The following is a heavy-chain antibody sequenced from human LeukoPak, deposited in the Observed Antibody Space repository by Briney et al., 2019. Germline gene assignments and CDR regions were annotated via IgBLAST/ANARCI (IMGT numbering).Heavy chain of an antibody. CDR3: AREKNDYVDAFDY. J-gene: IGHJ4*02. CDR1: GFTFSSYW. D-gene: IGHD4-17*01. Sequence: QSGGSLRLSCAASGFTFSSYWMSWVRHAPGKGLEWVANIKQDGSEKYYVDSVKGRFTISRDNAKNSLYLQMNSLRAEDTAVYYCAREKNDYVDAFDYWGQGTLVTVSS. V-gene: IGHV3-7*01. CDR2: IKQDGSEK.